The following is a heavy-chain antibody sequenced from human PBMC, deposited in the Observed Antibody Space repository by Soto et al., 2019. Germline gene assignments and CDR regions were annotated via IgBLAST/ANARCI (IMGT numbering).Heavy chain of an antibody. CDR1: GGSISSYY. V-gene: IGHV4-59*08. J-gene: IGHJ6*03. CDR2: IYYSGST. Sequence: PSETLSLTCTVSGGSISSYYWSWIRQPPGKGLEWIGYIYYSGSTNYNPSLKSRVTISVDTSKNQFSLKLSSVTAADTAVYYCARRDHYLGYMDVWGKGTTVTVSS. D-gene: IGHD3-10*01. CDR3: ARRDHYLGYMDV.